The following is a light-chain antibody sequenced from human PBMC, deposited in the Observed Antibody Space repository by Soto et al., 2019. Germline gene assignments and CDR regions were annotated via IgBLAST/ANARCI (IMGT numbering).Light chain of an antibody. J-gene: IGKJ1*01. CDR3: LQCSDWPRT. Sequence: EIVMTQSPASLSVSPGERATLSCRASHSVSSNLAWYQQKPGQAPRLLIYGASTRATGIPARFSGSGSGTEFTLTISSLQSEDFAVYYCLQCSDWPRTFGQGNKVEIK. CDR2: GAS. CDR1: HSVSSN. V-gene: IGKV3-15*01.